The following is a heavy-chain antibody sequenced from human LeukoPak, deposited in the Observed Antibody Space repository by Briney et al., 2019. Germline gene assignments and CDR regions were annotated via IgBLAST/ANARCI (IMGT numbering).Heavy chain of an antibody. V-gene: IGHV3-20*01. CDR2: INWNGGST. J-gene: IGHJ4*02. CDR3: ARGVVPAATHPFDY. D-gene: IGHD2-2*01. CDR1: GFTFDDYG. Sequence: RPGGSLRLSCAASGFTFDDYGVSWVRQAPGKGLEWVSGINWNGGSTGYADSVKGRFTISRDKAKNSLYLQMNSLRAEDTALYHCARGVVPAATHPFDYWGQGTLVTVSS.